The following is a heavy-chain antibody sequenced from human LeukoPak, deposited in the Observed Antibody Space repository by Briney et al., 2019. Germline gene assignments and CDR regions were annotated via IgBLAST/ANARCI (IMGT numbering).Heavy chain of an antibody. CDR3: ATDRGAPYYYYGMDV. J-gene: IGHJ6*02. D-gene: IGHD3-10*01. Sequence: ASVKVSCKASGGTFSSYAISWVRQAPGQGLEWMGGIIPIFGTANYAQKFQGRVTITTDESTSTAYMELSSLRSEDTAVYYCATDRGAPYYYYGMDVWGQGTTVTVSS. V-gene: IGHV1-69*05. CDR1: GGTFSSYA. CDR2: IIPIFGTA.